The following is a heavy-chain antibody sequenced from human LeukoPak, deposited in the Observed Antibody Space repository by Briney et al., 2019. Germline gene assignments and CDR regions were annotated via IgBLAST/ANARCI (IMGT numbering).Heavy chain of an antibody. V-gene: IGHV4-34*01. CDR2: INHSGST. D-gene: IGHD3-10*01. J-gene: IGHJ4*02. CDR1: GGSFSGYY. Sequence: SETLSLTCAVYGGSFSGYYWSWIRQPPGKGLEWIGEINHSGSTNYNPSLKSRVTISVDTSKNQFSLKLSSVTAADTAVYYCARGPPTYYYGSGSYYNGGYGYWGQGTLVTVSS. CDR3: ARGPPTYYYGSGSYYNGGYGY.